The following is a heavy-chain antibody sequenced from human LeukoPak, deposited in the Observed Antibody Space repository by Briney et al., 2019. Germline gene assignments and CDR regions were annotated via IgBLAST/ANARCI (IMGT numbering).Heavy chain of an antibody. CDR2: ISSSGSTI. Sequence: GGSLRLSCAASGFTFSSYEMNWVRQAPGKGLEWVSYISSSGSTIYYADSVKGRFTISRDNAKNSLYLQMNSLRAEDTAVYYCARGMTTVTTPYFDYWGQGTLVTVSS. CDR3: ARGMTTVTTPYFDY. CDR1: GFTFSSYE. D-gene: IGHD4-17*01. J-gene: IGHJ4*02. V-gene: IGHV3-48*03.